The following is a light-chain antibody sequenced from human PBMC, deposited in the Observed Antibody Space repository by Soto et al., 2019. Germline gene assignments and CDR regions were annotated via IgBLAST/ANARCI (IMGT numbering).Light chain of an antibody. CDR1: QTISSW. CDR3: QHYNSYSEA. V-gene: IGKV1-5*03. CDR2: KAS. Sequence: DIKMTQSPSTRSGSVGDKVTITCRPSQTISSWLAWYQQKPGKAPKLLIYKASTLKSGVPSRFSGSGSGTEFTLTISSLQPDDFATYYCQHYNSYSEAFGQGTKVDIK. J-gene: IGKJ1*01.